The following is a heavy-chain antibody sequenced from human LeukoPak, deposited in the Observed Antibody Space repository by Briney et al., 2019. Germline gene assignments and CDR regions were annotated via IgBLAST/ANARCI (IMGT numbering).Heavy chain of an antibody. V-gene: IGHV4-39*07. Sequence: SETLSLTCTVSGGSISSSSYYWGWIRQPPGKGLEWIGSIYYSGSTYYNPSLKSRVTISVDTSKNQFSLKLSSVTAADTAVYYCASGSSSWYPVGWFDPWGQGTLVTVSS. CDR2: IYYSGST. D-gene: IGHD6-13*01. J-gene: IGHJ5*02. CDR1: GGSISSSSYY. CDR3: ASGSSSWYPVGWFDP.